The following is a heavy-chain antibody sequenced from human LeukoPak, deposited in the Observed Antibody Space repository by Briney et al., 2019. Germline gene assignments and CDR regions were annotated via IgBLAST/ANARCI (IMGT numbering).Heavy chain of an antibody. D-gene: IGHD3-16*02. J-gene: IGHJ4*02. CDR1: GFTFSSYS. CDR2: ISSSSSTI. V-gene: IGHV3-48*01. CDR3: ARVTGTSTFGGVIPPDY. Sequence: PGGSLRLSCAASGFTFSSYSMNWVRQAPGKGLEWVSYISSSSSTIYYADSVKGRFTISRDNAKNSLYLQMNSLRAEDTAVYYCARVTGTSTFGGVIPPDYWGQGTLVTVSS.